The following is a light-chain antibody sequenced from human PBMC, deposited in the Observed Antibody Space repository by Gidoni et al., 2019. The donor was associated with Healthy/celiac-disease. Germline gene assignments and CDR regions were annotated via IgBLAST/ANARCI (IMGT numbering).Light chain of an antibody. CDR2: DAS. J-gene: IGKJ2*01. CDR1: QDISNY. CDR3: QQYDNLPPYT. V-gene: IGKV1-33*01. Sequence: DIQMTQSPSSLSASVGDRVTITCQASQDISNYLNWYQQKPGKAPKPLIYDASNLETGVPSRFSGSGSGTDFTFTISSLQPEDIATYYCQQYDNLPPYTFXQXTKLEIK.